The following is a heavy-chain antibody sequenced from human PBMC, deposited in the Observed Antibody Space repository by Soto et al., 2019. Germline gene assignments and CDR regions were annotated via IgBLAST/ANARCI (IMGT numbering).Heavy chain of an antibody. Sequence: QVQLQESGPGLVKPSETLSLTCRVSGGSVSSGSYYWGWIRQPQGKGREYIGYVFYSGSTNYNPSLKRRVTISLETSQNRCSLTLSSVTAADTAVYYCARRTNGGPTGWIFDCWGQGTLVTVSS. V-gene: IGHV4-61*01. CDR1: GGSVSSGSYY. D-gene: IGHD4-17*01. J-gene: IGHJ4*02. CDR2: VFYSGST. CDR3: ARRTNGGPTGWIFDC.